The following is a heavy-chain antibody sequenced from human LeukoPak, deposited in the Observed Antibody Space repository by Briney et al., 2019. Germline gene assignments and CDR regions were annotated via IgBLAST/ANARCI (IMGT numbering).Heavy chain of an antibody. CDR2: INPSRGST. CDR1: GYTFTSYG. Sequence: ASVKVSCKASGYTFTSYGISWVRQAPGQGLEWMGIINPSRGSTSYAQKFQGRVTMTRDMSTSTVYMELSSLRSEDTAVYYCARGGWLQTDGFDIWGQGTVVTVSS. D-gene: IGHD5-24*01. CDR3: ARGGWLQTDGFDI. V-gene: IGHV1-46*01. J-gene: IGHJ3*02.